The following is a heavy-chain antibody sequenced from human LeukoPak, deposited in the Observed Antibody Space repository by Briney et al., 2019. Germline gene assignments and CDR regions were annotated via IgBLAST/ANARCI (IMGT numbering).Heavy chain of an antibody. V-gene: IGHV4-59*01. CDR3: ARVSGGVIDYYFDY. CDR2: IYYSGST. J-gene: IGHJ4*02. D-gene: IGHD3-16*02. Sequence: SETLSLTCAVYGGSFSGYYWSWIRQPPGKGLEWIGYIYYSGSTSYNPSLKSRVTISVDTSKKQFSLKLSSVTAADTAVYYCARVSGGVIDYYFDYWGQGTLVTVSS. CDR1: GGSFSGYY.